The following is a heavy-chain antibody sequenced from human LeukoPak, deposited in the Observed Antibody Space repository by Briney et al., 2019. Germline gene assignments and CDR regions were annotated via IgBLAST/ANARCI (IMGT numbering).Heavy chain of an antibody. CDR2: IIPIFGTA. V-gene: IGHV1-69*13. CDR1: GGTFSSYA. CDR3: ARARVPAAIGFDP. J-gene: IGHJ5*02. D-gene: IGHD2-2*01. Sequence: SVKVSCKASGGTFSSYAISWVRQAPGQGLEWMGGIIPIFGTANYAQKFQGRVTITADESTSTAYMELSSLRSEDTAVYYCARARVPAAIGFDPWGQGTLVTVSS.